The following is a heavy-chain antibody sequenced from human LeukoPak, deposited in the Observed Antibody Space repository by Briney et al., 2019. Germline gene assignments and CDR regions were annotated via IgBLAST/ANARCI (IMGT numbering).Heavy chain of an antibody. CDR2: ISWDGTT. D-gene: IGHD3-22*01. V-gene: IGHV3-43*01. CDR1: AFTFEDYT. CDR3: VKDLSYESSGSFFDS. J-gene: IGHJ4*02. Sequence: PGGSLRLSCAASAFTFEDYTMHWVRQAPGKTLEWISLISWDGTTYYRDSVKGRFTISRDNSKDSLYLQMDSLRSEDTAFYYCVKDLSYESSGSFFDSWGQGTLLTVS.